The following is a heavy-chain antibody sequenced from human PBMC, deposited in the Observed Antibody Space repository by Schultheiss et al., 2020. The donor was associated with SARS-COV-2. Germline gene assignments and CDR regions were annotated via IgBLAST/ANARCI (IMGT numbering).Heavy chain of an antibody. D-gene: IGHD2-2*01. Sequence: GGSLRLSCAASGFTFSSYGMHWVRQAPGKGLEWVAVIWYDGSNKYYADSVKGRFTISRDNSKNTLYLQMNSLRAEDTAVYYCANDRYCSSTSCWDAFDIWGQGTMVTVSS. CDR2: IWYDGSNK. V-gene: IGHV3-33*06. CDR3: ANDRYCSSTSCWDAFDI. CDR1: GFTFSSYG. J-gene: IGHJ3*02.